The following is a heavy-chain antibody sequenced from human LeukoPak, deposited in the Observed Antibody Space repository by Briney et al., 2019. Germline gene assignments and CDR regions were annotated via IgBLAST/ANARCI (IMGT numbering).Heavy chain of an antibody. CDR1: GGSFCGYH. D-gene: IGHD3-22*01. CDR2: INHSGST. CDR3: ARLATMIVVVAL. Sequence: PSETLSLTCAVYGGSFCGYHWSWIRQPPGKGLEWIGEINHSGSTNYNPSLKSRVTISVDTSKNQFSLKLSSVTAADTAVYYCARLATMIVVVALWGQGTLVTVSS. V-gene: IGHV4-34*01. J-gene: IGHJ4*02.